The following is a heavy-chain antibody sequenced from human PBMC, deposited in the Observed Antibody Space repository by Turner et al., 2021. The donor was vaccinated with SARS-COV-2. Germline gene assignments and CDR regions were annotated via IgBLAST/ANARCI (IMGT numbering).Heavy chain of an antibody. J-gene: IGHJ4*02. CDR2: ISGSGDST. CDR3: ARHGDYCFAH. V-gene: IGHV3-23*01. D-gene: IGHD4-17*01. CDR1: GFTFSSYG. Sequence: EVRLLESGGGLVQPGGSLRLSCAASGFTFSSYGMSWVRQAPGKGLGWVSAISGSGDSTYYADSVKGRFTISRDNSKNTPYLQMNSLRAEDTAVYDCARHGDYCFAHWGQGTLLTVSS.